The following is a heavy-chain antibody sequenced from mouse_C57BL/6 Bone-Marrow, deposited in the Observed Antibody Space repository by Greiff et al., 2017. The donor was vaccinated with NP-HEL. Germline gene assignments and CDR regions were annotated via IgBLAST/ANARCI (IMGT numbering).Heavy chain of an antibody. Sequence: DVHLVESGGGLVQPGGSLKLSCAASGFTFSDYYMYWVRQTPEKRLEWVAYISNGGGSTYYPDTVKGRFTISRDNAKNTLYLQMSRLKSEDTAMYYCARPGGSWFAYWGQGTLVTVSA. V-gene: IGHV5-12*01. CDR2: ISNGGGST. CDR3: ARPGGSWFAY. CDR1: GFTFSDYY. J-gene: IGHJ3*01.